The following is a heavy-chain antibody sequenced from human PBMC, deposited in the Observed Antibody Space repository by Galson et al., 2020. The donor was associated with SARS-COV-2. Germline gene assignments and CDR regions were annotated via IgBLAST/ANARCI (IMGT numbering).Heavy chain of an antibody. Sequence: GGSLSLSCSASGFTFSSFPMHWVRQAPGKGLEYVSSITNNGGSTYCGDAVKGRFTISRDNSKNTLYLQMTSLRTEDTAIYYCLKELTGAGDYWGQGTLVTVSS. CDR3: LKELTGAGDY. D-gene: IGHD4-17*01. V-gene: IGHV3-64D*06. J-gene: IGHJ4*02. CDR1: GFTFSSFP. CDR2: ITNNGGST.